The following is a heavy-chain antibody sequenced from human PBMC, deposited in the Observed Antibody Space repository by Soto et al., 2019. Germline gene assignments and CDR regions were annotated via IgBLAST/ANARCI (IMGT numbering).Heavy chain of an antibody. D-gene: IGHD3-9*01. Sequence: GESLKISCKGSGYSFTSYWISWVRQMPGKGLEWMGRIDPSDSYTNYSPSFQGHVTISADKSISTAYLQWSSLKASDTATYYCALTVGNWFDPWGQGTLVTVSS. CDR2: IDPSDSYT. V-gene: IGHV5-10-1*01. CDR1: GYSFTSYW. CDR3: ALTVGNWFDP. J-gene: IGHJ5*02.